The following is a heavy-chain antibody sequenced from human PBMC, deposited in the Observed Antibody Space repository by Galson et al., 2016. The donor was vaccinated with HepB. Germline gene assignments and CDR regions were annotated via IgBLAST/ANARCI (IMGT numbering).Heavy chain of an antibody. CDR3: VRGRGGFCIGNNCRSEYFDY. Sequence: LRLSCAASGYTFSSYLMGCVRRAPGKGLEWVANINPGGGQRYYADSVKGRFTTSRDNTRNSLSLQMSSLRAEDTAVYYCVRGRGGFCIGNNCRSEYFDYRGQGTLVTVSS. J-gene: IGHJ4*02. CDR2: INPGGGQR. V-gene: IGHV3-7*01. CDR1: GYTFSSYL. D-gene: IGHD3-3*01.